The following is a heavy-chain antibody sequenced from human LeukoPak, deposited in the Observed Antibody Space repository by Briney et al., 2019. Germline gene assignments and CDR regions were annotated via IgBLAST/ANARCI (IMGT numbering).Heavy chain of an antibody. CDR1: GYTFTSYG. CDR2: ISAYNGNT. J-gene: IGHJ4*02. CDR3: ARVPPYYDFWSGYWFDY. Sequence: ASVKVSCKASGYTFTSYGISWVRQAPGQGLEWMGWISAYNGNTNYAQKLQGRVTMTTDTSTSTAYMELRSLRSDDTAVYYCARVPPYYDFWSGYWFDYWGQGTLVTVSS. V-gene: IGHV1-18*01. D-gene: IGHD3-3*01.